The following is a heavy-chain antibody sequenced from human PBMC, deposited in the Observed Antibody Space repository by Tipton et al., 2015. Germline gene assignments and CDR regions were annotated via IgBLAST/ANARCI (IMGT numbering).Heavy chain of an antibody. J-gene: IGHJ6*02. Sequence: FTCSVSSDSISKYYWSWIRQPPGKELEWIGYIQYSGSTNYNPSLKSRVTISVDTSKNQFSLKLSSVTAADTAVYYCARAPVVAATPEYPYYYYGMDVWGQGTTVTVSS. D-gene: IGHD2-15*01. V-gene: IGHV4-59*12. CDR1: SDSISKYY. CDR2: IQYSGST. CDR3: ARAPVVAATPEYPYYYYGMDV.